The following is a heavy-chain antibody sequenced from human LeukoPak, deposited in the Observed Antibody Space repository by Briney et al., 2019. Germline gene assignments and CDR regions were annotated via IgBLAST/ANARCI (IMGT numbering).Heavy chain of an antibody. CDR2: IDWDDDK. Sequence: RASGPALVKPTQTLTLTCTFSGFSLRTTGMCVSWIRRPPGKALEWLARIDWDDDKYYSTSLKTRLTISKDTSKNQVVLTMTNMDPVDTATYYCARIRTGTYFDYWGQGTLVTVSS. V-gene: IGHV2-70*11. CDR3: ARIRTGTYFDY. CDR1: GFSLRTTGMC. J-gene: IGHJ4*02. D-gene: IGHD7-27*01.